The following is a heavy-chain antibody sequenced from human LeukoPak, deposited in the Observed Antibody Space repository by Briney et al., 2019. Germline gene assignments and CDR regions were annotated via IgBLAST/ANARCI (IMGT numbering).Heavy chain of an antibody. Sequence: GRSLGLSCAASGFTFSSYAMHWVRQAPGKGLEWVAVISYDGSNKYYADSVKGRFTISRDNSKNTLYLQMNSLRAEDTAVYYCARAVSPYYGMDVWGQGTTVTVSS. D-gene: IGHD5/OR15-5a*01. V-gene: IGHV3-30-3*01. J-gene: IGHJ6*02. CDR2: ISYDGSNK. CDR1: GFTFSSYA. CDR3: ARAVSPYYGMDV.